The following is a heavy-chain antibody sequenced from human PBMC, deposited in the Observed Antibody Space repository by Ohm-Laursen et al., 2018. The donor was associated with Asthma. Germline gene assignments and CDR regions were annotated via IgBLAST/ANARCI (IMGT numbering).Heavy chain of an antibody. CDR1: GFTFSSYG. CDR3: AKGDSSGAEYFQH. J-gene: IGHJ1*01. V-gene: IGHV3-33*06. Sequence: SLRLSCAASGFTFSSYGMHWVRQAPGKGLEWVAVIWYDGSNKYYADSVKGRFTISRDNSKNTLYLQMNSLRAEDTAVYYCAKGDSSGAEYFQHWGQGTLVTVSS. D-gene: IGHD6-25*01. CDR2: IWYDGSNK.